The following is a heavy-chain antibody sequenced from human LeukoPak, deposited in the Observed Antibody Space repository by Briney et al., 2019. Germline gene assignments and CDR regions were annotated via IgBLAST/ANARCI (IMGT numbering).Heavy chain of an antibody. D-gene: IGHD2-15*01. Sequence: SVKVSCKASGYTFTSYAMNWVRQAPGQGLEWMGGIIPIFGTANYAQKFQGRVTITADESTSTAYMELSSLRSEDTAVYYCAAIEGLYCSGGSCYGSYWGQGTLVTVSS. J-gene: IGHJ4*02. CDR1: GYTFTSYA. CDR2: IIPIFGTA. CDR3: AAIEGLYCSGGSCYGSY. V-gene: IGHV1-69*13.